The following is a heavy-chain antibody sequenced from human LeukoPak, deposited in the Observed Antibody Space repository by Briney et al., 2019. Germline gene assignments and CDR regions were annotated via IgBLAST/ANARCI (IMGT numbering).Heavy chain of an antibody. J-gene: IGHJ5*02. CDR1: GGSISSSNW. V-gene: IGHV4-4*02. CDR3: ACVGGYSYGYSNWFDP. Sequence: PSGTLSLTCAVSGGSISSSNWWSWVRQPPGKGLEWIGEIYHSGSTNYNPSLKSRVTISVDKSKNQFPLKLSSVTAADTAVYYCACVGGYSYGYSNWFDPWGQGTLVTVSS. CDR2: IYHSGST. D-gene: IGHD5-18*01.